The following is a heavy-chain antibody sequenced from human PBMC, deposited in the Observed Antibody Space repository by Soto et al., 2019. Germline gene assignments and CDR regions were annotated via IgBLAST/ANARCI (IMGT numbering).Heavy chain of an antibody. V-gene: IGHV4-4*07. J-gene: IGHJ4*02. CDR3: ARSTRFGELYY. D-gene: IGHD3-16*01. CDR1: GGSISSYY. CDR2: IYTSGST. Sequence: SETLSLTCTVSGGSISSYYWSWIRHPAGKGLEWIGRIYTSGSTNYNPSLKSRVTMSVDTSTNQFSLKLSSVTAADAAVYYCARSTRFGELYYWGQGTLVTVSS.